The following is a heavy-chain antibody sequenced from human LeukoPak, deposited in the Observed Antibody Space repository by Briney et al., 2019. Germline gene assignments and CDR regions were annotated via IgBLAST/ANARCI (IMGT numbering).Heavy chain of an antibody. CDR2: FSYSGST. Sequence: SETLSLTCTVSGGSISSYYWNWIRQPPGKGLEWLGYFSYSGSTNYNPSLRSRVTISVDTSKNQFSLKLSSVTAADTAVYYCARLPARRVVTTPTYFDFWGQGTLVTVSS. CDR3: ARLPARRVVTTPTYFDF. CDR1: GGSISSYY. V-gene: IGHV4-59*01. J-gene: IGHJ4*02. D-gene: IGHD2-21*02.